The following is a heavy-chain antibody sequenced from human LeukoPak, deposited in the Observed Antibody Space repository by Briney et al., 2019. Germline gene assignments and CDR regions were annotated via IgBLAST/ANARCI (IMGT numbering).Heavy chain of an antibody. J-gene: IGHJ4*02. Sequence: GGSLRLSCAASGFTSSDYYMSWIRQAPGEGLEWVSYISSSGSTIYYAVSVKGRFTISRDNAKNSLYLQMNSLRAEDTAVYYCAREGPTYDILTGYPRGGLSGYFDYWGQGTLVTVSS. CDR1: GFTSSDYY. D-gene: IGHD3-9*01. V-gene: IGHV3-11*01. CDR2: ISSSGSTI. CDR3: AREGPTYDILTGYPRGGLSGYFDY.